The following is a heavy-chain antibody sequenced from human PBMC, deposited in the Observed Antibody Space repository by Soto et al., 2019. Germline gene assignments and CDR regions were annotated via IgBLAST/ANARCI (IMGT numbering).Heavy chain of an antibody. Sequence: GESLKISCKGSGYSLTSYWIGWVRQMPGKGLEWMGIIYPGDSDTRYSPSFQGQVTISADKSISTAYLQWSSLKASDTAMYYCARHGCISTSCYAPYYYYGMDVWGQGTTVTVSS. V-gene: IGHV5-51*01. D-gene: IGHD2-2*01. CDR3: ARHGCISTSCYAPYYYYGMDV. J-gene: IGHJ6*02. CDR2: IYPGDSDT. CDR1: GYSLTSYW.